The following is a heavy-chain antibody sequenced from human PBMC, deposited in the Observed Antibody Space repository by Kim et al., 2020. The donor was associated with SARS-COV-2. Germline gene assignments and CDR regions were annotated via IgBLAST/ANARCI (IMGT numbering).Heavy chain of an antibody. CDR2: IYYSGST. CDR3: AGLGWLSNLDY. D-gene: IGHD3-22*01. J-gene: IGHJ4*02. CDR1: GGSISSSSYY. Sequence: SETLSLTCTVSGGSISSSSYYWGWIRQPPGKGLEWIGSIYYSGSTYYNPSLKSRVTISVDTSKNQFSLKLSSVTAADTAVYYCAGLGWLSNLDYWGQGTLVTVSS. V-gene: IGHV4-39*07.